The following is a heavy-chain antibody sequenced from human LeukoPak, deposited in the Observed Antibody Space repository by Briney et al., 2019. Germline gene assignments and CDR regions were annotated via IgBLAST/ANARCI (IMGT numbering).Heavy chain of an antibody. V-gene: IGHV3-30*18. CDR3: AKGEYSSGYEGPGY. CDR2: ITYDGSNK. CDR1: GFTFSSYG. Sequence: GGSLRLSCAASGFTFSSYGMHWVRQAPGKGLEWVAVITYDGSNKYYADSVKGRFTISRDNSKNTLYLQMNSLRAEDTAVYYCAKGEYSSGYEGPGYWGQGTLVTVSS. J-gene: IGHJ4*02. D-gene: IGHD6-19*01.